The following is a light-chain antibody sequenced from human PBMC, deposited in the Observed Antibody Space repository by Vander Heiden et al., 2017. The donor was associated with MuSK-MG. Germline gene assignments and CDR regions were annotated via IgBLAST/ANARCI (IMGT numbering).Light chain of an antibody. J-gene: IGKJ4*01. CDR3: QQDDSSLT. Sequence: EIVLTQSPGTLSLSPGERATLSCRASQSVSSSYLAWYQQKPGQAPRLLIYGASSRANGIPDRFSGSGSGTDFTLTSSRLEPEDFAVYYCQQDDSSLTFGGGTKVXIK. CDR1: QSVSSSY. V-gene: IGKV3-20*01. CDR2: GAS.